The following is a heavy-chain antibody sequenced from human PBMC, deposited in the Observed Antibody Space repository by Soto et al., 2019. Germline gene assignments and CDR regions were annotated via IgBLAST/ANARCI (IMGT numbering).Heavy chain of an antibody. CDR1: GYTFTSYG. Sequence: ASVKASCKASGYTFTSYGISWVRQAPGQGLEWMGWISAYNGNTNYAQKLQGRVTMTTDTSTSTAYMELRSLRSDDTAVYYCVRYQIYYYYGMDVWGQGTTVTVSS. D-gene: IGHD2-2*01. V-gene: IGHV1-18*01. CDR3: VRYQIYYYYGMDV. J-gene: IGHJ6*02. CDR2: ISAYNGNT.